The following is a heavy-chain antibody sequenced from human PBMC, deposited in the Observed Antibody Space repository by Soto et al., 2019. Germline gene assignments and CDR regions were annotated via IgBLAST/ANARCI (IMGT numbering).Heavy chain of an antibody. CDR2: IHPTSGAT. D-gene: IGHD5-18*01. J-gene: IGHJ4*02. CDR1: GYSLTAHY. V-gene: IGHV1-2*02. Sequence: QVQLVQSGAEAKEPGSSVKVSCQASGYSLTAHYMHWVRQTPGLGFEWMGWIHPTSGATKFAQKFQGRITSTRDTSIGTAYMELSRLTSDDTALYYCLIGGYSCACDYWGQGTLVNVSS. CDR3: LIGGYSCACDY.